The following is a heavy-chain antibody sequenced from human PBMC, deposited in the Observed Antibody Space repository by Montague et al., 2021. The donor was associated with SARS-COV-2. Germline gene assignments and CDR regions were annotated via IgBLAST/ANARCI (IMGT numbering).Heavy chain of an antibody. CDR1: GGSISSYY. J-gene: IGHJ4*02. D-gene: IGHD2/OR15-2a*01. Sequence: ESLSLIYTVSGGSISSYYWSWIRQPPGKGLEWIGYIYYSGSTNYNPSLKSRVTISVDTSKNQFSLRLSSVTAADTAVYYCARDLPPSRPRNPVWGQGTLVTVSS. V-gene: IGHV4-59*01. CDR3: ARDLPPSRPRNPV. CDR2: IYYSGST.